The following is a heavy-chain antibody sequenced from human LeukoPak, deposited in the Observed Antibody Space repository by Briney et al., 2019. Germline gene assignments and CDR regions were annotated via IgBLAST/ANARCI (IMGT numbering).Heavy chain of an antibody. Sequence: SETLSLTCTVSGGSISSFYWSWIRQPPGKGLEWIGYIYYSGSTNHNPSLKSRVAISVDTSKNQFSLKLSSVTAADTAVYYCAAQNWNYGHFDYWGQGTLVTVSS. V-gene: IGHV4-59*01. D-gene: IGHD1-7*01. CDR3: AAQNWNYGHFDY. CDR1: GGSISSFY. CDR2: IYYSGST. J-gene: IGHJ4*02.